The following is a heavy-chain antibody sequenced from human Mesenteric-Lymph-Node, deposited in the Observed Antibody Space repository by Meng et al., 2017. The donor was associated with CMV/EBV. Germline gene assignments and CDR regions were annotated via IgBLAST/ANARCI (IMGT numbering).Heavy chain of an antibody. CDR1: GFTFSSYS. CDR3: AKGSSGYYYLNWFDP. Sequence: GGSLRLSCAASGFTFSSYSMNWVRQAPGKGLEWVSYISSSSSTIYYADSVKGRFTISRDNAKNSLYLQMNSLRAEDTALYYCAKGSSGYYYLNWFDPWGQGTLVTVSS. V-gene: IGHV3-48*04. D-gene: IGHD3-22*01. J-gene: IGHJ5*02. CDR2: ISSSSSTI.